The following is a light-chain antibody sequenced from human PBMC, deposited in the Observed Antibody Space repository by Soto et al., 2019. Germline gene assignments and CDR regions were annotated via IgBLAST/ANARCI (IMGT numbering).Light chain of an antibody. CDR1: QGFNSY. J-gene: IGKJ4*01. V-gene: IGKV1-9*01. Sequence: DIQLTQSPSFLSASVGDRVTITCRASQGFNSYLAWYQQKPGKPPKLLIYAASTLQSGVPSRFSGSGSGTEFTLTISSLQPEDFANYYCQQVHSYPRTFGGGTKGEIK. CDR2: AAS. CDR3: QQVHSYPRT.